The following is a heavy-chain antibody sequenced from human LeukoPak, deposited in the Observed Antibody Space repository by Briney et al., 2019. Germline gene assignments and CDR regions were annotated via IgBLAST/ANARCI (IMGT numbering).Heavy chain of an antibody. J-gene: IGHJ4*02. V-gene: IGHV1-69*13. Sequence: VKVSCKASGDTFSNYAINWVRQAPGQGPEWMGGIFPVLGTPIYPQKFQGRVTIITDESTSTAYMELSSLRSEDTAVYYCAAKALRFGNYLYFDYWGQGTLVTVSS. CDR2: IFPVLGTP. D-gene: IGHD1-7*01. CDR3: AAKALRFGNYLYFDY. CDR1: GDTFSNYA.